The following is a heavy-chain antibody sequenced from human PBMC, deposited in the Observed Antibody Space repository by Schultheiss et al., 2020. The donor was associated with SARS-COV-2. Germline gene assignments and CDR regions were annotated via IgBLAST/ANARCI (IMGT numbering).Heavy chain of an antibody. D-gene: IGHD2-2*01. J-gene: IGHJ6*03. V-gene: IGHV3-30*04. CDR1: GFTFSGSA. CDR2: ISYDGSNK. CDR3: ARDGGYCSSTSCYHNYYYYMDV. Sequence: GGSLRLSCAASGFTFSGSAMHWVRQAPGKGLEWVAVISYDGSNKYYADSVKGRFTISRDNSKNTLYLQMNSLRAEDTAVYYCARDGGYCSSTSCYHNYYYYMDVWGKGTTVTVSS.